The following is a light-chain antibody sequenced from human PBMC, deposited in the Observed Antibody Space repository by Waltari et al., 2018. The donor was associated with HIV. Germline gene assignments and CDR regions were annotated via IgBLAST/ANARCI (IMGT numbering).Light chain of an antibody. V-gene: IGLV2-11*01. CDR3: CSYAGGCTLV. Sequence: QSTLTQPRSVSGSPGQSVTISCTGTSSAVGSYDYVSWYQQHPGKAPKLIIYDVTTRPSGVPDRFSGSKSGNTASLTISGLQAGDESDFYCCSYAGGCTLVFGGGTKLTVL. CDR1: SSAVGSYDY. CDR2: DVT. J-gene: IGLJ2*01.